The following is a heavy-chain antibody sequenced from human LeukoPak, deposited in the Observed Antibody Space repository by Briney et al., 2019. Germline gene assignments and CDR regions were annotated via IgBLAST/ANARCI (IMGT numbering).Heavy chain of an antibody. J-gene: IGHJ4*02. Sequence: SETLSPTCTVSGGSISSYYWSWIRQPPGKGLEWIGYIYYSGSINYNPSLKSRVTISVDTSKNQFSLKLSSVSAVDTAVYYCARVQDYDFWSGYFDYWGQGTLVTVSS. D-gene: IGHD3-3*01. CDR2: IYYSGSI. CDR1: GGSISSYY. CDR3: ARVQDYDFWSGYFDY. V-gene: IGHV4-59*01.